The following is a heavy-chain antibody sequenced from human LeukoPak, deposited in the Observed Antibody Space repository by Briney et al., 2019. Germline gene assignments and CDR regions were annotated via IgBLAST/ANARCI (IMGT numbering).Heavy chain of an antibody. D-gene: IGHD4-17*01. CDR3: AKFSYGDYVA. CDR1: GFVFSKNG. Sequence: GGSLRLSCATSGFVFSKNGMHWVRQAPGKGLEWVAFIRHDESNKYYADSVKGRFTISRDNSKNTLSLQMNSLRPDDTAVYYYAKFSYGDYVAWGQGTLVIVSS. V-gene: IGHV3-30*02. CDR2: IRHDESNK. J-gene: IGHJ5*02.